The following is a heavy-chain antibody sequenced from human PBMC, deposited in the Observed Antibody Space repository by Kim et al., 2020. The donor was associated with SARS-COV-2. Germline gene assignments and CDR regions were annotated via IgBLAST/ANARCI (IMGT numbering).Heavy chain of an antibody. CDR3: ARHQNTGNSSFDY. CDR2: IYPADSDT. Sequence: GASLKISCEGSGYTFSTYWIGWVRQMPGKGLEWMGIIYPADSDTRYSPSFQGQVTISADKSLATAYLQWRSLKASDTAMYYCARHQNTGNSSFDYWGHGTLVTVSS. J-gene: IGHJ4*03. D-gene: IGHD1-26*01. CDR1: GYTFSTYW. V-gene: IGHV5-51*01.